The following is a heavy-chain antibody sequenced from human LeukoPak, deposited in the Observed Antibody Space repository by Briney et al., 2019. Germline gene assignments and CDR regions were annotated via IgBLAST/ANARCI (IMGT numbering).Heavy chain of an antibody. CDR2: IIPIFGTA. Sequence: VASVKVSCKASGGTFSSYAISWVRQAPGQGLEWMGGIIPIFGTANYAQKFQGRVTITTDESTSTAYMELSSLRSEDTAVYYCARTFITGTTLYYYYMGVWGKGTTVTVSS. D-gene: IGHD1-7*01. J-gene: IGHJ6*03. CDR3: ARTFITGTTLYYYYMGV. V-gene: IGHV1-69*05. CDR1: GGTFSSYA.